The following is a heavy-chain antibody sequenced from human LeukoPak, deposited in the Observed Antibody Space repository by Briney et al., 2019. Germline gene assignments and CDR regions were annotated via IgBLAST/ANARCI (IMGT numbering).Heavy chain of an antibody. CDR2: IYSDGTT. Sequence: GGSLRLSCAASGFTVFSNYMSWVRQAPGKGLEWVSVIYSDGTTYYADSVQGRFTISRDNSKNTVYLQMKSLRVQDAAVYFCARERSYYYYYMDVWGKGTTVTVSS. CDR3: ARERSYYYYYMDV. J-gene: IGHJ6*03. D-gene: IGHD3-10*01. V-gene: IGHV3-53*01. CDR1: GFTVFSNY.